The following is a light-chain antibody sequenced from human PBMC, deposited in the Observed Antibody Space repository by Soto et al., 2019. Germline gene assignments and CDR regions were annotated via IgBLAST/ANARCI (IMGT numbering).Light chain of an antibody. J-gene: IGLJ3*02. V-gene: IGLV2-14*01. Sequence: QSALTQPRSVSGSPGQSVTVSCTGTSSDVGGYNYVSWYQQHPGKAPKLMIYEVTNRPSGVSNRFSGSKSGNTASLTISGLQAEDEADYYCSSYTTSRTRVFGGGTKLTVL. CDR2: EVT. CDR1: SSDVGGYNY. CDR3: SSYTTSRTRV.